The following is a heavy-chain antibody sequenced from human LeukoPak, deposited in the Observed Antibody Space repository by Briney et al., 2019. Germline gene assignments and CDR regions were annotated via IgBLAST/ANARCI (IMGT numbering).Heavy chain of an antibody. J-gene: IGHJ3*02. CDR3: ARKNDFDI. Sequence: SVTLSLTCTVSGGSITSDHWNWIRQPPGKGLEWIGCIYYSGNTYYNPSLKSRVTISVDMSKNQFSLRLTSVTAADTAVYYCARKNDFDIWGQGTLVTVSS. CDR2: IYYSGNT. V-gene: IGHV4-59*01. CDR1: GGSITSDH. D-gene: IGHD2/OR15-2a*01.